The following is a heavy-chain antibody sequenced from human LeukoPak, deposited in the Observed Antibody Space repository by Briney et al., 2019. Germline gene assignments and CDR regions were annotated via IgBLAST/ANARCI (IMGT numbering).Heavy chain of an antibody. CDR1: GFTFSSYW. J-gene: IGHJ4*02. CDR3: AKDLGSLALDY. CDR2: IKQDGSEK. V-gene: IGHV3-7*01. Sequence: GGSLRLSCAASGFTFSSYWMSWVRQAPGKGLEWVANIKQDGSEKYYADSVKGRFTISRDNSKNTLYLQMNSLRAEDTAVYYCAKDLGSLALDYWGQGTLVTVSS. D-gene: IGHD3-16*01.